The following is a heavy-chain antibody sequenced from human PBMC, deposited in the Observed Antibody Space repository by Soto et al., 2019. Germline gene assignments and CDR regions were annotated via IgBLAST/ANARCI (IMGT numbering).Heavy chain of an antibody. V-gene: IGHV4-30-2*02. CDR1: GGSISIGTYS. CDR3: ASYDYYDSSGLDY. J-gene: IGHJ4*02. CDR2: IYHSGSF. D-gene: IGHD3-22*01. Sequence: TLSLTCDVSGGSISIGTYSWNWIRQPPGKGLEWIGYIYHSGSFYYNPSLESRVTISIDRSKNQFSLNLSSVTAADTAVYYCASYDYYDSSGLDYWGQGTLVTVSS.